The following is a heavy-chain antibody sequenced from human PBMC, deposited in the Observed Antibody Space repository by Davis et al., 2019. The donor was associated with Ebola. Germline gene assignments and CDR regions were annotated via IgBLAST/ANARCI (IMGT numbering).Heavy chain of an antibody. CDR2: INPNSGGT. D-gene: IGHD2-2*01. V-gene: IGHV1-2*06. Sequence: ASVKVSCKASGYTFTGYYMHWVRQAPGQGLEWMGRINPNSGGTNYAQKFQGRVTMTRDTSISTAYMELSRLRSDDTAVYYCARDFGRYQLLVENPRFDPWGQGTLVTVSS. J-gene: IGHJ5*02. CDR3: ARDFGRYQLLVENPRFDP. CDR1: GYTFTGYY.